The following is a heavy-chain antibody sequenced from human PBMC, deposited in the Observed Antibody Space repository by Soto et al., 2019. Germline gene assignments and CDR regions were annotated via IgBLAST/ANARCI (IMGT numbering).Heavy chain of an antibody. CDR3: VRFGGAAAGPGDY. J-gene: IGHJ4*02. Sequence: EVQLVESGGGLVQPGGSLRLSCVASEFTFTSYEMNWVRQAPGKGLEWVSYISSSGTTIYYRDSVKGRFTISRDNAKKSLYLQMNSLRAEDTAFYYCVRFGGAAAGPGDYWGQGTLGTVSS. D-gene: IGHD6-13*01. CDR1: EFTFTSYE. CDR2: ISSSGTTI. V-gene: IGHV3-48*03.